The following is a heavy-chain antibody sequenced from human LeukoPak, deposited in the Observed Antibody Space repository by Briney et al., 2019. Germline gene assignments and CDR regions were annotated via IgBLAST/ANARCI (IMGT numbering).Heavy chain of an antibody. J-gene: IGHJ1*01. Sequence: GESLKISCKGFGYRVSSYWIAWVRQMPGKGLEFMGIIYPGDSDTRYSPSFQGQVIISADKSISTAYLQWSSLKASDTAMYFCATYAGSYSKYFQHWGQGTLVTVSS. CDR1: GYRVSSYW. D-gene: IGHD3-10*01. CDR3: ATYAGSYSKYFQH. V-gene: IGHV5-51*01. CDR2: IYPGDSDT.